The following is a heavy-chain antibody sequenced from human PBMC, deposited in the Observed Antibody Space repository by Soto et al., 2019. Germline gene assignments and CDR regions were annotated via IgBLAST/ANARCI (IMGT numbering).Heavy chain of an antibody. V-gene: IGHV3-30*03. CDR1: GFTFSSYG. D-gene: IGHD2-21*01. CDR2: ISYDGSNK. Sequence: GGSLRLSCAASGFTFSSYGMHWVRQAPGKGLEWVAVISYDGSNKYYADSVKGRLTISRDNSKNTLYLQMNSLKTEDTAVYYCTTDPIRDYWGLGTLVTVSS. CDR3: TTDPIRDY. J-gene: IGHJ4*02.